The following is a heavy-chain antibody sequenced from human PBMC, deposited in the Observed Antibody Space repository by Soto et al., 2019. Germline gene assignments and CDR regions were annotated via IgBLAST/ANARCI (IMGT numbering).Heavy chain of an antibody. CDR2: ISYDGSNK. D-gene: IGHD3-22*01. CDR1: GFTFSSYA. Sequence: PGGSLRLSCAASGFTFSSYAMHWVRQAPGKGLERVAVISYDGSNKYYADSVKGRFTISRDNSKNTLYLQMNSLRAEDTAVYYCANGPGGRYDSSGYDAFDIWGQGTMVTVSS. CDR3: ANGPGGRYDSSGYDAFDI. V-gene: IGHV3-30-3*01. J-gene: IGHJ3*02.